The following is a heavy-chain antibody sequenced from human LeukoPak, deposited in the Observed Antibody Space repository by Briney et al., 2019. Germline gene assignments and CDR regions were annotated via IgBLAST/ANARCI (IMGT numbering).Heavy chain of an antibody. J-gene: IGHJ4*02. D-gene: IGHD3-22*01. CDR1: GYTFTGYY. V-gene: IGHV1-2*02. CDR2: INPNSGGT. Sequence: GASVKVSCKASGYTFTGYYMHWVRQAPGQGLEWMGWINPNSGGTNYAQKFQGRVTMTRDTSISTAYMELSRLRSDDTAVYYCARDSGYYYDSSGYHRKGPFDYWGQGTLVTVSS. CDR3: ARDSGYYYDSSGYHRKGPFDY.